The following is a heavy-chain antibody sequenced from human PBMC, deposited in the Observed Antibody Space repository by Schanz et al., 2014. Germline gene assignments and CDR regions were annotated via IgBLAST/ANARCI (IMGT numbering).Heavy chain of an antibody. CDR2: VYMSAAST. J-gene: IGHJ3*01. D-gene: IGHD5-12*01. V-gene: IGHV3-53*01. CDR1: GFTVSSNY. CDR3: ARDEGRDGYNLAFDV. Sequence: EVQLVESGGGLIQPGGSLRLSCAVSGFTVSSNYMSWVRQAPGKGLEWVSTVYMSAASTRYADSVKGRFIISRDSSKNTIFLQMNSLRPEDTALYFCARDEGRDGYNLAFDVWGQGTLVTVSS.